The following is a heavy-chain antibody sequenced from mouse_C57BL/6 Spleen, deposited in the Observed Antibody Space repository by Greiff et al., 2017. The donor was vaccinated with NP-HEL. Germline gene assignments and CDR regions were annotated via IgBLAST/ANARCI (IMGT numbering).Heavy chain of an antibody. D-gene: IGHD1-1*01. CDR1: GYSFTGYY. CDR2: INPSTGGT. Sequence: VQLKQSGPELVKPGASVKISCKASGYSFTGYYMNWVKQSPEKSLEWIGEINPSTGGTTYNQKFKAKATLTVDKSSSTAYMQLKSLTSEDSAVYYCARDRIYQKDAMDYWGQGTSVTVSS. J-gene: IGHJ4*01. CDR3: ARDRIYQKDAMDY. V-gene: IGHV1-42*01.